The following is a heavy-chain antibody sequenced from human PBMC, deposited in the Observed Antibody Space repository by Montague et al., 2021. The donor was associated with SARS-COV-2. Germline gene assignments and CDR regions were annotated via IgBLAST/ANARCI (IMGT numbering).Heavy chain of an antibody. J-gene: IGHJ6*02. D-gene: IGHD1-1*01. V-gene: IGHV4-61*08. CDR3: AREGTGTNHYYYGMDV. CDR2: IYYSGST. Sequence: LGKPTQTLTLTCTFSGFSLSTSGMCVSWIRQPPGKGLEWIGYIYYSGSTNYNPSLKSRVTISVDTSKNQFSLKLSSVTAADTAVYYCAREGTGTNHYYYGMDVWGQGTTVTVSS. CDR1: GFSLSTSGMC.